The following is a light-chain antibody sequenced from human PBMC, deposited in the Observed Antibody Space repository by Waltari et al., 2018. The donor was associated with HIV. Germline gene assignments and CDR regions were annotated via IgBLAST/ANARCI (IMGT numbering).Light chain of an antibody. CDR2: INN. Sequence: QSVLTQPPSASGTPGQRVTISCSASSSNIGSNYVYCYQQLPGTAPKLLIYINNQRPSGVPARCSGSKSGTSASLAISGLRSEDEADDYCAAWDASLSAWVFGGGTKLTVL. J-gene: IGLJ3*02. CDR3: AAWDASLSAWV. V-gene: IGLV1-47*01. CDR1: SSNIGSNY.